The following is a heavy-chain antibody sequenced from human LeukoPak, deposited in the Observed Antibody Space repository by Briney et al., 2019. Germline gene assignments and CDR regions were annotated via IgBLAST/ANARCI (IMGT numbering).Heavy chain of an antibody. Sequence: SETLSLTCTVSGGSISSYYWSWIRQPAGPGLDWIGRIYTSGSTNYNPSLKSRVTMSVDTSKNQFSLKLSSVTAADTAVYYCARTPMVRSANWGYGMDVWGQGTTVTVSS. CDR1: GGSISSYY. CDR2: IYTSGST. D-gene: IGHD3-10*01. CDR3: ARTPMVRSANWGYGMDV. V-gene: IGHV4-4*07. J-gene: IGHJ6*02.